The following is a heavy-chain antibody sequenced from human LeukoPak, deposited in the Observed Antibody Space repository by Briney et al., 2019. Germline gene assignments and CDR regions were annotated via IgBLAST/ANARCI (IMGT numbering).Heavy chain of an antibody. J-gene: IGHJ5*02. CDR3: AREGTTVTTSSAS. CDR1: GFTFSRYW. D-gene: IGHD4-17*01. V-gene: IGHV3-7*01. CDR2: IKQDGSMK. Sequence: GGSLRLSCVASGFTFSRYWMSWVRQAPGKGLEWVANIKQDGSMKYYVDSVKGRFTISRDNAKNSLNLQMISLRAEDTAVYYCAREGTTVTTSSASWGQGTLVTVSS.